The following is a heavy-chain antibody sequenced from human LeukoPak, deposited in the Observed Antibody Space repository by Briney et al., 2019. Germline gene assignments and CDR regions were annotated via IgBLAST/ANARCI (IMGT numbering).Heavy chain of an antibody. CDR3: ATRGNDFWSGDKTFDI. Sequence: SETLSLTCTVSGGSVSSYYCNWIRQPPGKGLEWIGYIYYTGSTNYNPSLKSRVTISVDTSKNQFSLKLASVTAADTAVYYCATRGNDFWSGDKTFDIWGQGTVDTVSS. J-gene: IGHJ3*02. CDR1: GGSVSSYY. CDR2: IYYTGST. V-gene: IGHV4-59*02. D-gene: IGHD3-3*01.